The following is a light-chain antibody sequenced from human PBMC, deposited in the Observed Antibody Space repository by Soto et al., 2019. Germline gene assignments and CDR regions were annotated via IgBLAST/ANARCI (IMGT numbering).Light chain of an antibody. Sequence: QSVLTQPPSASGTPGQRVIISCSGSISNIGGNSVYWYQQLPGTAPKLLINNDNQRPSGVPDRFSGSKSGTSASLAISGLRSEDEADYFCAAWDDSLTGVVFGGGTKLTVL. J-gene: IGLJ2*01. CDR3: AAWDDSLTGVV. CDR2: NDN. CDR1: ISNIGGNS. V-gene: IGLV1-47*02.